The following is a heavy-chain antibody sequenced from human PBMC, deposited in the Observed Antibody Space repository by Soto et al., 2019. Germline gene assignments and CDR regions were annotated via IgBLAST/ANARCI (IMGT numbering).Heavy chain of an antibody. CDR3: ARDSSRGTYYYDSSGYYPRGRYYYYGMDV. V-gene: IGHV4-31*03. CDR2: IYYSGST. Sequence: SETLSLTCTVSGGSISSGGYYWSWIRQHPGKGLEWIGYIYYSGSTYYNPSLKSRVTISVDTSKNQFSLKLSSVTAADTAVYYCARDSSRGTYYYDSSGYYPRGRYYYYGMDVWGQGTTVTVSS. CDR1: GGSISSGGYY. D-gene: IGHD3-22*01. J-gene: IGHJ6*02.